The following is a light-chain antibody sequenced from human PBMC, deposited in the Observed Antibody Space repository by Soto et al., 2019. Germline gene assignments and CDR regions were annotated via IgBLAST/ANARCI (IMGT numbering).Light chain of an antibody. CDR2: DAS. Sequence: EIVLTQSPATLSLSPGERATLSCRASQSVSSYLAWYQQKPVQAPRLLIYDASNRATGIPARFSGSGSGTDFTLTISSLEPEDFAVYYCQQRSNWPPTFGPVTKVDIK. V-gene: IGKV3-11*01. CDR3: QQRSNWPPT. CDR1: QSVSSY. J-gene: IGKJ3*01.